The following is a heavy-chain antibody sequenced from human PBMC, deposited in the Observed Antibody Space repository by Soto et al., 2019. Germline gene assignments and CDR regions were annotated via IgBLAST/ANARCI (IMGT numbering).Heavy chain of an antibody. D-gene: IGHD3-10*01. Sequence: QVQLVESGGGLVKPGGSLRLSCAASGFTLSDYYMNWIRQAPGKGLEWVSYISSSSTYTNYADSVKGRFTISRDNAKKSLYLQMNSLRAEDTAVYYCARETYGSGTYLSEPSIDYWGQGTLVTVSS. CDR3: ARETYGSGTYLSEPSIDY. J-gene: IGHJ4*02. CDR1: GFTLSDYY. V-gene: IGHV3-11*05. CDR2: ISSSSTYT.